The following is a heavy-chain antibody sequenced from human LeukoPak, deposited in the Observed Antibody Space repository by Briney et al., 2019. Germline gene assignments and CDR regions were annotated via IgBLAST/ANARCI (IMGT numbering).Heavy chain of an antibody. J-gene: IGHJ3*02. CDR3: ARHYYYGSGSYLDI. D-gene: IGHD3-10*01. Sequence: GGSLRLSCAASGFTVSSNYMSWVRQAPGKGLEWVSVIYSGGSSYYADSVKGRFTISRDNSKNTVYLQMNSLRAEDTAVYYCARHYYYGSGSYLDIWGQGTMVTVSS. CDR2: IYSGGSS. V-gene: IGHV3-66*04. CDR1: GFTVSSNY.